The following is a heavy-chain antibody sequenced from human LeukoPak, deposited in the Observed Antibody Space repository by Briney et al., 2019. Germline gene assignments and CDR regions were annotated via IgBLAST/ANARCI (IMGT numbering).Heavy chain of an antibody. V-gene: IGHV1-2*02. J-gene: IGHJ4*02. CDR2: INPNSGGT. Sequence: ASVKVSCKASGYTFTDYYTHWVRQAPGRGLEWMGWINPNSGGTNYAQKFQGRFTMTRDTSISTAYMELSRLRFDDTAVYYCASHTLRTSSPDYWGQGTLVTVSS. CDR1: GYTFTDYY. D-gene: IGHD6-6*01. CDR3: ASHTLRTSSPDY.